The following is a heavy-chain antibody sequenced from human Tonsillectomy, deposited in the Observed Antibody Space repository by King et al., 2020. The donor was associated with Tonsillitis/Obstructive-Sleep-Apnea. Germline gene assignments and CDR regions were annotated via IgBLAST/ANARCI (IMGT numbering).Heavy chain of an antibody. V-gene: IGHV3-23*01. D-gene: IGHD6-19*01. J-gene: IGHJ6*02. CDR2: ISGSGGNT. CDR1: GFTFSGYA. Sequence: VQLQESGGGLVQPGGSLRLSCAASGFTFSGYAMTWVRQAPGKGLEWVSVISGSGGNTYYADSVKGRFTISRDNSKNTLHLQMNSLRAEDTAVYYCAKDGGTGGYTDYYGLDVWGQGTTVTVSS. CDR3: AKDGGTGGYTDYYGLDV.